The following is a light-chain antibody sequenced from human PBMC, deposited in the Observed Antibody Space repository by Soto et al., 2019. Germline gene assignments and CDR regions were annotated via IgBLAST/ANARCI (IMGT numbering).Light chain of an antibody. Sequence: IVLTQSPGTLSLSPGERATLSCRASQSVSSSYLAWYQQKPGQAPRLLIYGASSRATGIPDRFSGSGSGTDFTLTISRLEPEDFVVYYCQQYGGSFRVFGPGTKVDIK. CDR2: GAS. CDR3: QQYGGSFRV. J-gene: IGKJ3*01. CDR1: QSVSSSY. V-gene: IGKV3-20*01.